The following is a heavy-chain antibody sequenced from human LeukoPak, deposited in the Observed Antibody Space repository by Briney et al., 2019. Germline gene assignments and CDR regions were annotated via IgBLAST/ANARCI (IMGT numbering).Heavy chain of an antibody. D-gene: IGHD3-22*01. J-gene: IGHJ4*02. Sequence: GGSLSLSCAASGFTFDDYAMPWVRQAQGKGLEWASGISWISGSIAYAASVKGRFTISRDNAKNSLYLQMNSLRAEDTASYYCAKASPVYYDSSGYSGSGFDYWGQGTLVTVSS. CDR2: ISWISGSI. CDR3: AKASPVYYDSSGYSGSGFDY. CDR1: GFTFDDYA. V-gene: IGHV3-9*01.